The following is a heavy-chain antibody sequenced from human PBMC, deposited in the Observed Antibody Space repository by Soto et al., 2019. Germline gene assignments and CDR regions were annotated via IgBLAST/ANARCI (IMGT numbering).Heavy chain of an antibody. CDR2: IYYGGST. V-gene: IGHV4-31*03. Sequence: SETLSLTCTVYGGSISSGGYYWSWIRQHPGKGLEWIGYIYYGGSTYYNPSLKSRVTISVDTSKNQFSLKLSSVTAADTAVYYCAVEYSSSFRGYYYGMDVWGQGTTVTVSS. D-gene: IGHD6-6*01. CDR1: GGSISSGGYY. J-gene: IGHJ6*02. CDR3: AVEYSSSFRGYYYGMDV.